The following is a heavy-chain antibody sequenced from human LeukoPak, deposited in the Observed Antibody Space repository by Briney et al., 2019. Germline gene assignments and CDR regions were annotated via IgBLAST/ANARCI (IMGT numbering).Heavy chain of an antibody. J-gene: IGHJ4*02. CDR3: TTGIRGD. Sequence: GGSLRLSCAASGFTFSGYPIHWVRQAPGKGLEWVGRIASKTDGGTTDYAAPVKGRFTISRDDSKNTLFLQMNSLKTEDTAVYYCTTGIRGDCGQGTLVTVSS. V-gene: IGHV3-15*04. CDR1: GFTFSGYP. CDR2: IASKTDGGTT.